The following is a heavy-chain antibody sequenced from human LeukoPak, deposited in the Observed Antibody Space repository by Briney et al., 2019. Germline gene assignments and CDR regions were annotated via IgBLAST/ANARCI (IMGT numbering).Heavy chain of an antibody. CDR2: IYSGGST. CDR1: GFTVSSNY. Sequence: GGSLRLSCAASGFTVSSNYMSWVRQAPGKGLEWVSVIYSGGSTYYADSVKDRFTISRDNSKNTLYLQMNSLRAEDTAVYYCARYGNYGDYVDYWGQGTLVTVSS. CDR3: ARYGNYGDYVDY. J-gene: IGHJ4*02. V-gene: IGHV3-53*01. D-gene: IGHD4-17*01.